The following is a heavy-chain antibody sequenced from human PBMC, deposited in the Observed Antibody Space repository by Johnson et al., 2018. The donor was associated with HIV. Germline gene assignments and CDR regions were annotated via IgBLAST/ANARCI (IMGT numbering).Heavy chain of an antibody. V-gene: IGHV3-9*01. J-gene: IGHJ3*02. CDR3: ARDTYTHRTTVTESAFDI. CDR1: GFTVSGNY. CDR2: ISWNSGSI. D-gene: IGHD4-11*01. Sequence: VQLVESGGGLVQPGGSLRLSCAASGFTVSGNYMNWVRQAPGKGLEWVSGISWNSGSIGYADSVKGRFTISRDNAKNSLYLQMNSLRPEDSALYYCARDTYTHRTTVTESAFDIWGQGTMVIVS.